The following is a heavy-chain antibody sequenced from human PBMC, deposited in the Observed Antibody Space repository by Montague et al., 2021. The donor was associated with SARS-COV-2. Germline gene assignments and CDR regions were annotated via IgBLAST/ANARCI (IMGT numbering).Heavy chain of an antibody. V-gene: IGHV4-34*01. CDR2: INHSGST. J-gene: IGHJ6*02. CDR3: ARVRYYGSGTSLGMDV. D-gene: IGHD3-10*01. CDR1: GGFFSGYY. Sequence: SETLSLTCAVYGGFFSGYYWSWIRQPPGKGLEWIGEINHSGSTNYNPSLKSRVTISVDTAKNQFSLKLSSVTAADTAVYYGARVRYYGSGTSLGMDVWGQGTTVTVSS.